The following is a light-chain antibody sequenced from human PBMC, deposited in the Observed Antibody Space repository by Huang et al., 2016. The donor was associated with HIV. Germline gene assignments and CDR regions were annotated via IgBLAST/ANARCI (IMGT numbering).Light chain of an antibody. CDR1: QDISNH. CDR3: QQYDNFPPSIT. V-gene: IGKV1-33*01. Sequence: DIQMTQSPSSLSASVGDRITITCQASQDISNHLNWYQQRPGEAPKLLMFDASNLETGVPSRVSGSGSGTHFTFTISSLQPEDFATYYCQQYDNFPPSITFGQGTRLEIK. CDR2: DAS. J-gene: IGKJ5*01.